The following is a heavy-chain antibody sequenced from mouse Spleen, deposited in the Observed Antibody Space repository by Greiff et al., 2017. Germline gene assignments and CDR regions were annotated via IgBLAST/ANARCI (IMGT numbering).Heavy chain of an antibody. D-gene: IGHD1-1*01. CDR1: GYTFTDYY. J-gene: IGHJ2*01. CDR2: INPNNGGT. Sequence: EVQLQQSGPELVKPGASVKIPCKASGYTFTDYYMNWVKQSHGKSLEWIGDINPNNGGTSYNQKFKGKATLTVDKSSSTAYMELRSLTSEDSAVYYCARTLITTGEGGYWGQGTTLTVSS. V-gene: IGHV1-26*01. CDR3: ARTLITTGEGGY.